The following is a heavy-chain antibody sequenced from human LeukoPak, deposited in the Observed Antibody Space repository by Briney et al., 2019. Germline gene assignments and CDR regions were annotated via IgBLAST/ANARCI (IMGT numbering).Heavy chain of an antibody. CDR3: ARLHSSDWYFDL. Sequence: GESLKISGKGSGYRFTDYWIGWVRQMPGKGLEWMGSIYPGDSDSTYSPSFQGQVTISVDKSITPAYLQWSTLKASDIAMYYCARLHSSDWYFDLWGRGTLVTVSS. V-gene: IGHV5-51*01. CDR2: IYPGDSDS. J-gene: IGHJ2*01. CDR1: GYRFTDYW. D-gene: IGHD3-22*01.